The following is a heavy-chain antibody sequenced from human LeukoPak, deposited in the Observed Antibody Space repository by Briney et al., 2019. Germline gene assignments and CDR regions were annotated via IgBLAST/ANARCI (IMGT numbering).Heavy chain of an antibody. CDR2: ISSSSSTI. Sequence: PGGSLRLSCAASGFTFSSYSMNWVRQAPGKGLEWVSYISSSSSTIYYADSVKGRFTISRDNAKNSLYLQMNSLRAEDTAVYYCARDANIVGATGGDYWGQGTLVTVSS. CDR3: ARDANIVGATGGDY. D-gene: IGHD1-26*01. V-gene: IGHV3-48*04. CDR1: GFTFSSYS. J-gene: IGHJ4*02.